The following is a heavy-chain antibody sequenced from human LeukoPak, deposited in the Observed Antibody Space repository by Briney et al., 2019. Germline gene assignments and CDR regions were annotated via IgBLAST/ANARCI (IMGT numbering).Heavy chain of an antibody. V-gene: IGHV4-4*02. J-gene: IGHJ3*02. CDR1: GGSISSSNW. CDR3: VSYYDFWSDPLGAFDI. D-gene: IGHD3-3*01. CDR2: IYHSGST. Sequence: SETLSLTCAVSGGSISSSNWWSWVRQPPGKGLEWIGEIYHSGSTYYNPSLKSRVTISVDTSKNQFSLKLSSVTAADTAVYYCVSYYDFWSDPLGAFDIWGQGTMVTVSS.